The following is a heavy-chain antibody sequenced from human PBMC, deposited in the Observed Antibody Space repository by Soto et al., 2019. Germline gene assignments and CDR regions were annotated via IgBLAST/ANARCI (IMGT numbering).Heavy chain of an antibody. CDR2: ISGSGGST. Sequence: EVQLLESGGGLVQPGGSLRLSCAASGFTFSSYAMSWVRQAPGKGLEWVSAISGSGGSTYYADSVKGRFTISRDNSKNTLYLQMKSLRAEDTAVYYCAKDWMSMVRGVIVPDYMDVWGKGTTVTVSS. CDR3: AKDWMSMVRGVIVPDYMDV. J-gene: IGHJ6*03. D-gene: IGHD3-10*01. CDR1: GFTFSSYA. V-gene: IGHV3-23*01.